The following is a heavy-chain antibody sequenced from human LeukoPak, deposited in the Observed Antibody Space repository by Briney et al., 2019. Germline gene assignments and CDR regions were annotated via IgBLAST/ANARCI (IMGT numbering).Heavy chain of an antibody. Sequence: PGGSLRLSCAASGFTFSSYAMSWVRQAPGKGLEWVSAISGSGGSTYYVDSVKGRLTISRDNSKSTLYLQMNSLRAEDTAIYYCAKDNYYDSSGYYYPGSDYWGQGTLVTVSS. CDR3: AKDNYYDSSGYYYPGSDY. V-gene: IGHV3-23*01. CDR1: GFTFSSYA. J-gene: IGHJ4*02. D-gene: IGHD3-22*01. CDR2: ISGSGGST.